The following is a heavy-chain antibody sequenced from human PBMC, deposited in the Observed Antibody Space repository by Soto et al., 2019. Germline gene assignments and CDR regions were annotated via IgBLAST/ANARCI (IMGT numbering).Heavy chain of an antibody. CDR1: GDRVSTNSAA. J-gene: IGHJ4*02. Sequence: KQSQTLSLTCAISGDRVSTNSAAWNWIRQSPSRGLEWLGRTYYRSMWLSDYAVSVKSRITIKPDTSKNQFSLQLNSVTPEDTAVYYCARGDNWNDFDFDYWGQGTLVTVSS. CDR2: TYYRSMWLS. V-gene: IGHV6-1*01. CDR3: ARGDNWNDFDFDY. D-gene: IGHD1-20*01.